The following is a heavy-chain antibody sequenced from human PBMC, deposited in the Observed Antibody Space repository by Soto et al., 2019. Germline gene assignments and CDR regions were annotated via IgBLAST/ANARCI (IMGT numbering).Heavy chain of an antibody. CDR2: INAGNGNT. CDR3: ARGGEPIDY. Sequence: QVQVVQSGAEEKKPGASVKVSCKASGYTFTSYAMHWVRQAPGQRLEWMGWINAGNGNTKHSQKFQGRVTXSRDTSASTAYMELSSLRPEDTAVYYCARGGEPIDYWGQGTLVTVSS. D-gene: IGHD2-21*01. CDR1: GYTFTSYA. J-gene: IGHJ4*02. V-gene: IGHV1-3*05.